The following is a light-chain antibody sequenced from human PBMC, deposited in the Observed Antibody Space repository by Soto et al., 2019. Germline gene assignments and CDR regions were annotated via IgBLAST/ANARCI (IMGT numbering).Light chain of an antibody. CDR3: QQRARWPMP. J-gene: IGKJ5*01. Sequence: EVVLTQSPATLSVSPGESVTLSFRASQSVSSYVAWYQHKPGQAPRTLIYDTFQSSNGVTDRFSGGGSGTDFTLTISSLEPEYLAVDYGQQRARWPMPLGKWTRLELK. CDR1: QSVSSY. V-gene: IGKV3-11*01. CDR2: DTF.